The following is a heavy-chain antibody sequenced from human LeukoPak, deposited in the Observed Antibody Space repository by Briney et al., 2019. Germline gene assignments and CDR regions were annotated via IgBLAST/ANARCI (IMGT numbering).Heavy chain of an antibody. J-gene: IGHJ4*02. D-gene: IGHD3-10*01. CDR3: ARSRMVRGDGYFDY. V-gene: IGHV4-61*02. CDR1: GGSISSGSYY. CDR2: IYTSGST. Sequence: PSETLSLTCTVSGGSISSGSYYWSWIRQPAGKGLEWIGRIYTSGSTNYNPSLKSRVTISVDTSKNQFSLKLSSVTAADTAVYYCARSRMVRGDGYFDYWGQGTLVTVSS.